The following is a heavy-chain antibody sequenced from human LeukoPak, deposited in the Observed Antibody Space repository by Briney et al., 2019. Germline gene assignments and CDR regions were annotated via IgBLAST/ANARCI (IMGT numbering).Heavy chain of an antibody. Sequence: GGSLRLSCAASGFTFSDYYMSWIRQAPGKGLEWVSYISSNGSTIYYADSAKGRFTISRDNAKNSMYLQMNSLRGEDTAVYYCAREGCSGGSCYYNYYYMDVWGKGTTVTVSS. CDR3: AREGCSGGSCYYNYYYMDV. V-gene: IGHV3-11*04. CDR2: ISSNGSTI. J-gene: IGHJ6*03. CDR1: GFTFSDYY. D-gene: IGHD2-15*01.